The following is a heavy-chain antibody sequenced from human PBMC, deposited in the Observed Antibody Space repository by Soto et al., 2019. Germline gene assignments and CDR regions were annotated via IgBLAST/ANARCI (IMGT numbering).Heavy chain of an antibody. V-gene: IGHV1-2*04. CDR3: ARYQIDRTPYRGAFDI. CDR1: GYTFTGYY. D-gene: IGHD2-2*01. CDR2: INPNSGGT. J-gene: IGHJ3*02. Sequence: QVQLVQSGAEVKKPGASVKVSCKASGYTFTGYYMHWVRQAPGQGLEWMGWINPNSGGTNYAQKFEGWVTMTRDTSLSTAYMELGRLRSDDTAVYYCARYQIDRTPYRGAFDIWGQGTMVTVSS.